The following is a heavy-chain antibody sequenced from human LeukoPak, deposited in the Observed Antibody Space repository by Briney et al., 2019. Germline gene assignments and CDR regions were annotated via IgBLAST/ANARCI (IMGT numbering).Heavy chain of an antibody. D-gene: IGHD6-13*01. J-gene: IGHJ4*02. CDR1: GGTFSSYA. V-gene: IGHV3-23*01. CDR3: AKDGPGIAAAGPEYYFDY. Sequence: ASVKVSCKASGGTFSSYAMSWVRQAPGKGLEWVSAISGSGGSTYYADSVKGRFTISRDNSKNTLYLQMNSLRAEDTAVYYCAKDGPGIAAAGPEYYFDYWGQGTLVTVSS. CDR2: ISGSGGST.